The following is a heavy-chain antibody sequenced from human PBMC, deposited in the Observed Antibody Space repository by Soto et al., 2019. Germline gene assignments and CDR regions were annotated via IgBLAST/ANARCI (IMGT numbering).Heavy chain of an antibody. D-gene: IGHD3-10*01. V-gene: IGHV3-13*01. CDR3: ARGVPYYYGSGSWSSFDY. J-gene: IGHJ4*02. Sequence: GGSLRLSCAASGFTFSSYDMHWVRQATGKGLEWVSAIGTAGDTYYPGSVKGRFTISRENAKNSLYFQMNGLRAGDTAVYYCARGVPYYYGSGSWSSFDYWGQGTLVTVSS. CDR1: GFTFSSYD. CDR2: IGTAGDT.